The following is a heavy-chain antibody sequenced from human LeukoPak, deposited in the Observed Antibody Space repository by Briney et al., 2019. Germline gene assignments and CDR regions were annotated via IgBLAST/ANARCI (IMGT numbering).Heavy chain of an antibody. Sequence: GGSLRLSCAASGFTFRTHWMSWVRQAPGKGVEWVARINQGGGDTHNVESVQGRFTISRDNAMNSFFMQMNSLRAEDTAVYYCARLLGDRTIYDYWGQGTLVTVSS. D-gene: IGHD2-21*01. CDR1: GFTFRTHW. CDR3: ARLLGDRTIYDY. V-gene: IGHV3-7*01. CDR2: INQGGGDT. J-gene: IGHJ4*02.